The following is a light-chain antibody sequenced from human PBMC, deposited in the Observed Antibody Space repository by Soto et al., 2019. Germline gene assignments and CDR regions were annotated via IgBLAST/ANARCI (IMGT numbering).Light chain of an antibody. CDR2: EVR. Sequence: QSALTQPASVSGSPGQSITISCSGTTNDIGGYNYVSWYQHHPGKVPKVIIYEVRNRPSGVSNRFSGSKSGNTASLTISGLQAEDEADYYCCSYTISATHVFGGGTQLAVL. CDR1: TNDIGGYNY. CDR3: CSYTISATHV. J-gene: IGLJ3*02. V-gene: IGLV2-14*01.